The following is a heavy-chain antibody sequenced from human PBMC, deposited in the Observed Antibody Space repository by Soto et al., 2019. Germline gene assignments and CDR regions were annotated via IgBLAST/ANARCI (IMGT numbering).Heavy chain of an antibody. CDR1: GYTFTSYA. J-gene: IGHJ4*02. CDR2: INAGNGNT. Sequence: ASVKVSCKASGYTFTSYAMHWVRQAPGQRLEWMGWINAGNGNTKYSQKFQGRLTITRDTSASTAYMELSSLRSEDTAVYYCARNLMDYDILTGYYMAYYFDPWGQGTLVTVSS. V-gene: IGHV1-3*01. D-gene: IGHD3-9*01. CDR3: ARNLMDYDILTGYYMAYYFDP.